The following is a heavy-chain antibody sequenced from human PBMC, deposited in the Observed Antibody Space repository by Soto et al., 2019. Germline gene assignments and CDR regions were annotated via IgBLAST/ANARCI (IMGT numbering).Heavy chain of an antibody. D-gene: IGHD1-26*01. CDR1: GFTFSSYG. CDR3: AKDPQWEYYFDY. V-gene: IGHV3-30*18. Sequence: GGSLRLSCGASGFTFSSYGMHWVRQAPGKGLEWVAVISYDGSNKYYADSVKGRFTISRDNSKNTLYLQMNSLRVEDTAVYYCAKDPQWEYYFDYWGQGTLVTVSS. CDR2: ISYDGSNK. J-gene: IGHJ4*02.